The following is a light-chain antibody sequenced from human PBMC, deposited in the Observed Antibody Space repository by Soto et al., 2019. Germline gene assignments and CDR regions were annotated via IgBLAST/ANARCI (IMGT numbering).Light chain of an antibody. CDR2: EVS. CDR3: SSFAGNNNLV. Sequence: QSALTQPPSASGSPGQSVTISCTGTSSDVGGYNYVSWYQQHPGKAPKLMISEVSKRPSGVPDRFSGSKSGNTASLTVPGLQAEDEDDYYCSSFAGNNNLVFGGGTQLTVL. J-gene: IGLJ2*01. CDR1: SSDVGGYNY. V-gene: IGLV2-8*01.